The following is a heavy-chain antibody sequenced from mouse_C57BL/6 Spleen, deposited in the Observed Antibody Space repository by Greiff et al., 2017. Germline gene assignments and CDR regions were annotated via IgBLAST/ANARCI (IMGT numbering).Heavy chain of an antibody. CDR1: GFSLTSYG. CDR3: ARGGSSYPYFDV. J-gene: IGHJ1*03. V-gene: IGHV2-2*01. D-gene: IGHD1-1*01. CDR2: IWSGGST. Sequence: QVQLKESGPGLVQPSQSLSITCTVSGFSLTSYGVHWVRQSPGKGLEWLGVIWSGGSTDYNAAFISRLSISKDNSKSQVFFKMNSLQADDTAIYYCARGGSSYPYFDVWGTGTTVTVSS.